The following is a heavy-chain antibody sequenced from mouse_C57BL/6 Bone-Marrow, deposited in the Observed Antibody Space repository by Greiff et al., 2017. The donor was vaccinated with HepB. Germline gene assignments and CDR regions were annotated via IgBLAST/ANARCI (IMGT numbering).Heavy chain of an antibody. J-gene: IGHJ4*01. CDR2: ISSGSSTI. V-gene: IGHV5-17*01. CDR3: AKPRITTVVEDAMDY. CDR1: GFTFSDYG. Sequence: EVHLVESGGGLVKPGGSLKLSCAASGFTFSDYGMHWVRQAPEKGLEWVAYISSGSSTIYYADTVKGRFTISRDNAKNTLFLQMTSLRSEDTAMYYCAKPRITTVVEDAMDYWGQGTSVTVSS. D-gene: IGHD1-1*01.